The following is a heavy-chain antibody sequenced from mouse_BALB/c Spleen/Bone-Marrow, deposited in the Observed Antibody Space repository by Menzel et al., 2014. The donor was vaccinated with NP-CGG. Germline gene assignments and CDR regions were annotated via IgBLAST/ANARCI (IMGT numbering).Heavy chain of an antibody. CDR2: IRNKANGYTT. D-gene: IGHD3-3*01. CDR1: GFTFTDYY. CDR3: ARDVGRLFFDV. J-gene: IGHJ1*01. V-gene: IGHV7-3*02. Sequence: DVKLVESGGGLVQPGGSLRLSCAPSGFTFTDYYMNWVRQPPGMALEWLGFIRNKANGYTTDYSTSVKGRFTISRDNSQNILYLQMNTLRTEDSATYYCARDVGRLFFDVWGAGTTVTVSS.